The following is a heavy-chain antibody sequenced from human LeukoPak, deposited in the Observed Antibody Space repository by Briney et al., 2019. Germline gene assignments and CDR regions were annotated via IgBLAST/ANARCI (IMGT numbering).Heavy chain of an antibody. CDR3: AHKGRGSGSYTM. V-gene: IGHV2-5*01. Sequence: XGPTLXXPRRTPTLTYTFSGFSLRTSGGGGGWIRQPPGKALEWLTLSNWNDDKRYNPSIKSRDTITKDNTKNQVGLMMAKMEXXXXXXXXCAHKGRGSGSYTMWGQGTLVTVSS. D-gene: IGHD3-10*01. J-gene: IGHJ4*02. CDR2: SNWNDDK. CDR1: GFSLRTSGGG.